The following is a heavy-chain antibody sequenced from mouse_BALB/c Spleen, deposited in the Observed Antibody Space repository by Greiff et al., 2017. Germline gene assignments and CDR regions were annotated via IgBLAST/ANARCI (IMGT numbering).Heavy chain of an antibody. J-gene: IGHJ3*01. CDR3: ARCPYGSPWFAY. D-gene: IGHD1-1*01. V-gene: IGHV1S137*01. Sequence: VQLQQSGAELVRPGVSVKISCKGSGYTFTDYAMHWVKQSHAKSLEWIGVISTYYGDASYNQKFKGKATMTVDKSSSTDYMELARLTSEDSAIYYCARCPYGSPWFAYWGQGTLVTVSA. CDR2: ISTYYGDA. CDR1: GYTFTDYA.